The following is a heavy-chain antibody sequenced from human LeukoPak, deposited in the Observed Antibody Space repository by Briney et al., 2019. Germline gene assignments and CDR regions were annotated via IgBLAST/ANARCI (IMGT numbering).Heavy chain of an antibody. V-gene: IGHV7-4-1*02. J-gene: IGHJ4*02. D-gene: IGHD1-20*01. CDR2: INTKIGNA. Sequence: VASVKVSCKASGYTFTNYPMNWVRQAPGQGLEWMGWINTKIGNATYAQGFTGRFVFSLDTSVNTAYLQISSLRAEDTAVYYCARDPLIGTGGTFDYWGQGTLVTVSS. CDR1: GYTFTNYP. CDR3: ARDPLIGTGGTFDY.